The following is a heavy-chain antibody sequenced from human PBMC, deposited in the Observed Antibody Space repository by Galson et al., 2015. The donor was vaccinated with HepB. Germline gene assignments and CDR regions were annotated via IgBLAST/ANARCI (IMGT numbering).Heavy chain of an antibody. V-gene: IGHV1-69*13. D-gene: IGHD4-17*01. J-gene: IGHJ5*02. CDR1: GVSFSRLA. CDR3: ARDIGDYGGPNWFDP. Sequence: SVKVSCKASGVSFSRLAVSWVRQAPGQGLEWMGGIIPFFGASNYAQKFQGRLTLTADESTNTVNMELRSLRSEDTAVYFCARDIGDYGGPNWFDPWGQGTLVTVSS. CDR2: IIPFFGAS.